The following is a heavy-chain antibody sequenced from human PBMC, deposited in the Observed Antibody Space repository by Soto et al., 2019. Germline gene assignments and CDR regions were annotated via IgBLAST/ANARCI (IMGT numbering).Heavy chain of an antibody. CDR3: AKDIALVRGVIIDLDV. CDR2: ISYDGDNK. CDR1: GFIFSNYG. J-gene: IGHJ6*02. V-gene: IGHV3-30*18. Sequence: GGSLRLSCAASGFIFSNYGMHWVRQAPGKGLEWVAVISYDGDNKYYGDSVKGRFTISRDNFKNTLYLQMNSLRAEDTAVYYCAKDIALVRGVIIDLDVWGQGTTVTVSS. D-gene: IGHD3-10*01.